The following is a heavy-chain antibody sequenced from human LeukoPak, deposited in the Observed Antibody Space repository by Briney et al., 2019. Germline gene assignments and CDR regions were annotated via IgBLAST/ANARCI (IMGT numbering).Heavy chain of an antibody. Sequence: SVKVSCKVSGGFFNSYAISWVRQAPGQGFEWMGGIIPGIGTTTYAETFQDRVAITADESTTTAYLDLTSLTSEDTAVYFCAFDYTNYQSFDYWGQGTLVTVSS. J-gene: IGHJ4*02. CDR1: GGFFNSYA. D-gene: IGHD4-11*01. V-gene: IGHV1-69*01. CDR3: AFDYTNYQSFDY. CDR2: IIPGIGTT.